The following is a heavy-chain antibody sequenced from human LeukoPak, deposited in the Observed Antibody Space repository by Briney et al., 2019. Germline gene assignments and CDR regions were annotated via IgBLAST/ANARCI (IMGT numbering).Heavy chain of an antibody. J-gene: IGHJ4*02. Sequence: PGRSLRLSCAASRFTFSNYAMHWVRQAPGKGLEWVAVISYDGSNEYYADSVKGRFIISRDNSKNTLYLQMNSLRGEDTAVYYCARDRRYDILTGFSNFFDYWGQGTLVTVSS. D-gene: IGHD3-9*01. CDR1: RFTFSNYA. V-gene: IGHV3-30-3*01. CDR3: ARDRRYDILTGFSNFFDY. CDR2: ISYDGSNE.